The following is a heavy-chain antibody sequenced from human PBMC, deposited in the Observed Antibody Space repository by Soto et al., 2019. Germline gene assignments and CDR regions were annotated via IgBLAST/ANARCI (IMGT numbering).Heavy chain of an antibody. CDR3: ARYCSGGSCYSTSFDP. Sequence: TLSLTCAVSGGSISSGGYSWSWIRQPPGKGLEWIGYIYHSGSTYYNPSLKSRVTISVDRSKNQFPLKLSSVTAADSAVYYCARYCSGGSCYSTSFDPWGQGTLVTVSS. J-gene: IGHJ5*02. CDR2: IYHSGST. CDR1: GGSISSGGYS. D-gene: IGHD2-15*01. V-gene: IGHV4-30-2*01.